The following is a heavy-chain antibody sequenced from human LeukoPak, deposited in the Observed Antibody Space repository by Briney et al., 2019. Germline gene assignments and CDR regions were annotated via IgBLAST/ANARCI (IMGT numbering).Heavy chain of an antibody. D-gene: IGHD3-22*01. J-gene: IGHJ4*02. Sequence: PSETLSLTCTVSGGSISSHYWTWIRQPPGNGLEWIGYIYYSGSTNYNPSLKSRVTISVDTSKNQFSLKLSSVTAADTAVYYCARHSFYYDSSGYYLPYFDYWGQGTLVTVSS. CDR3: ARHSFYYDSSGYYLPYFDY. CDR1: GGSISSHY. V-gene: IGHV4-59*08. CDR2: IYYSGST.